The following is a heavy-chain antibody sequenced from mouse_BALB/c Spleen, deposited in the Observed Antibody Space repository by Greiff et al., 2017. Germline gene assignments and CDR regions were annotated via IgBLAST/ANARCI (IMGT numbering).Heavy chain of an antibody. V-gene: IGHV5-6-3*01. CDR1: GFTFSSYG. Sequence: EVQGVESGGGLVQPGGSLKLSCAASGFTFSSYGMSWVRQTPDKRLELVATINSNGGSTYYPDSVKGRFTISGDNAKNTLYLQMSSLKSEDTAMYYCARREITFDYWGQGTTLTVSS. CDR3: ARREITFDY. D-gene: IGHD2-4*01. J-gene: IGHJ2*01. CDR2: INSNGGST.